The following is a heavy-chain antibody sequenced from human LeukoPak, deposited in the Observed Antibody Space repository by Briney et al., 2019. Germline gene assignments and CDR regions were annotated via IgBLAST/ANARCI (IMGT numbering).Heavy chain of an antibody. J-gene: IGHJ4*02. V-gene: IGHV3-66*01. CDR3: ARGPYDRSGYRFDY. CDR2: IYSGGST. Sequence: PGGSLRLSCAASEFTVSSNHMTWVRQAPGKGLEWVSIIYSGGSTFYADSVKGRFTISRDNSKNTLYLQMNSLRAEDTAVYYCARGPYDRSGYRFDYWGQGTLVTVSS. CDR1: EFTVSSNH. D-gene: IGHD3-22*01.